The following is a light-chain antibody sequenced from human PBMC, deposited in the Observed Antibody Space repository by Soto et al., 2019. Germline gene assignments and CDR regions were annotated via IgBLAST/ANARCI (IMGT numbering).Light chain of an antibody. J-gene: IGKJ5*01. CDR1: QSVSKY. V-gene: IGKV3-11*01. Sequence: EIVLTQSPATLSLSPGARATLSCRASQSVSKYLAWYQQKHGQAPRLLIYSASNRATGIPVRFTGSGSGTDVTITISSLEPEDGEVYDGQQYGTSLWTFGQGTRLEIK. CDR2: SAS. CDR3: QQYGTSLWT.